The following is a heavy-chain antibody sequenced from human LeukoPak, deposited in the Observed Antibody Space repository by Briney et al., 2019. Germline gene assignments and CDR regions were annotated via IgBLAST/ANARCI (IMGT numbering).Heavy chain of an antibody. Sequence: GGSLRLSCAASGFTFSNAWMTWVRQAPGKGLEWVGHIKSETDGGTTDYGAPVKGRFTISRDDSRNTLYLQMNSLKTEDTAVYYCAKPLGYQLLWWFDWFDPWGQGTLVTVSS. J-gene: IGHJ5*02. CDR2: IKSETDGGTT. CDR3: AKPLGYQLLWWFDWFDP. CDR1: GFTFSNAW. D-gene: IGHD2-2*01. V-gene: IGHV3-15*01.